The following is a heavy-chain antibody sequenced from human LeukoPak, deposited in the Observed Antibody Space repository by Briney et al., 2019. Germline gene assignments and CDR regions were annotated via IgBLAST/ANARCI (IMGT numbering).Heavy chain of an antibody. D-gene: IGHD3-16*01. J-gene: IGHJ4*02. CDR1: GFTLSSYA. CDR2: ISSNGGST. Sequence: GGSLRLSCAASGFTLSSYAMHWVRQAPGKGLEYVSAISSNGGSTYYANSVKGRFTISRDNAKNSLYLQMNSLRAEDTAVYYCARDQGGNYWGQGTLVTVSS. CDR3: ARDQGGNY. V-gene: IGHV3-64*01.